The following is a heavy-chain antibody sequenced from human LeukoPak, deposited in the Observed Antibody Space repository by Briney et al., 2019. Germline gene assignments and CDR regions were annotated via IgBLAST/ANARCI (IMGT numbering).Heavy chain of an antibody. Sequence: SGTLSLTCAVSGGSISSSNWWNWVRQPPGKGLERIGEIYHSGSTNYNPSLKSRITISVDKSKNQFSLKLSSVTAADTAVYYCARKTYDSSGLIPHPGVFDIWGQGTMVTVSS. CDR2: IYHSGST. D-gene: IGHD3-22*01. CDR1: GGSISSSNW. CDR3: ARKTYDSSGLIPHPGVFDI. V-gene: IGHV4-4*02. J-gene: IGHJ3*02.